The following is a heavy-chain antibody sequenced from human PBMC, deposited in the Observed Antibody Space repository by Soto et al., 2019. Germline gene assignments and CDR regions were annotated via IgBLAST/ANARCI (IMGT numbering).Heavy chain of an antibody. CDR2: ISGSGGST. CDR1: GFTFSSYA. CDR3: VNRQGKTGTWYYYGMDV. D-gene: IGHD1-1*01. V-gene: IGHV3-23*01. Sequence: GGSLRLSCAASGFTFSSYAMSWVRQAPGKGLEWVSAISGSGGSTYYADSVKGRFTIPRDNSKNTLYLQMNSLRAEDTAVYYCVNRQGKTGTWYYYGMDVWGQGTTVTVYS. J-gene: IGHJ6*02.